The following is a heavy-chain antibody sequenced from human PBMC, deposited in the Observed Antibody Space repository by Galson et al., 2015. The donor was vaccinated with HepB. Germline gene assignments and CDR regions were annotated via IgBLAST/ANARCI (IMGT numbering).Heavy chain of an antibody. D-gene: IGHD3-3*01. CDR1: GFTFSSYG. Sequence: SLRLSCAASGFTFSSYGMHWVRQAPGKGLEWVAVISYDGSNKYYADSVKGRFTISRDNSKNTLYLQMNSLRAEDTAVYYCAKDHDSHSFDIWGQGTMVTVSS. J-gene: IGHJ3*02. CDR3: AKDHDSHSFDI. V-gene: IGHV3-30*18. CDR2: ISYDGSNK.